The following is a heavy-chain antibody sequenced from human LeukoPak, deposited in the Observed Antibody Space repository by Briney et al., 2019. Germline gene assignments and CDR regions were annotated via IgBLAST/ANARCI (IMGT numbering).Heavy chain of an antibody. CDR3: AKAGYSYGYNWFDP. V-gene: IGHV3-23*01. CDR2: ISGSGGSK. D-gene: IGHD5-18*01. Sequence: AISGSGGSKYYADSGKGRFTISRDNSKNTLYLQMNSLRAEDTAVYYCAKAGYSYGYNWFDPWGQGTLVTVSS. J-gene: IGHJ5*02.